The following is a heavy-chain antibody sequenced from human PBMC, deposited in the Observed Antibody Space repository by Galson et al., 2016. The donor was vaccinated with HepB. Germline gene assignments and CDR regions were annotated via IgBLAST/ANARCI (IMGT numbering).Heavy chain of an antibody. CDR1: GYTFTTYY. CDR2: INPSAGTT. V-gene: IGHV1-46*01. Sequence: SVKVSCKAAGYTFTTYYIHWVRQAPGQGLEWMGIINPSAGTTTYAQKFQGRVTVTRDTSTTTVSMSLSSLRSEDTAVYYCAVLYFYWSSNFDSWGQGTLVTVSS. J-gene: IGHJ4*02. D-gene: IGHD3-9*01. CDR3: AVLYFYWSSNFDS.